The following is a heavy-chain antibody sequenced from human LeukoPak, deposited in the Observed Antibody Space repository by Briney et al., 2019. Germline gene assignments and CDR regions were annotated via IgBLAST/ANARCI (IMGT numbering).Heavy chain of an antibody. J-gene: IGHJ4*02. CDR1: GFTLGDYA. CDR2: IRRKAYGGTT. Sequence: GGSLRLSCTASGFTLGDYAMGWVRKAPGRGREWLAFIRRKAYGGTTEYAASVKGRFTISRDDSKSIAYLQMNSLKTEDTAVYYCTRDLCSSTSCYAPFDYWGQGTLVTVSS. D-gene: IGHD2-2*01. V-gene: IGHV3-49*04. CDR3: TRDLCSSTSCYAPFDY.